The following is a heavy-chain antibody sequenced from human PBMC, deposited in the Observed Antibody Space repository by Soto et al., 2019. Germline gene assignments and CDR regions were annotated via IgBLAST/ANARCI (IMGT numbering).Heavy chain of an antibody. CDR1: GGSFSGYY. CDR3: ARAGGDSLEDYYYYYMDV. Sequence: QVQLQQWGAGLLKPSETLSLTCAVYGGSFSGYYWSWIRQPPGKGLEWIGEINHSGSTNYNPSLKSRVTISVDTSKNQFSLTLSSVTAADTAVYYCARAGGDSLEDYYYYYMDVWGKGTTVTVSS. V-gene: IGHV4-34*01. J-gene: IGHJ6*03. D-gene: IGHD2-21*02. CDR2: INHSGST.